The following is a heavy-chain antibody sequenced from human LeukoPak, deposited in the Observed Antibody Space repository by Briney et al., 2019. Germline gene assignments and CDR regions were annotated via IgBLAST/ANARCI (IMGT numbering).Heavy chain of an antibody. CDR2: INPSGGST. D-gene: IGHD1-26*01. CDR3: ARDGQWELKGGNWLDP. J-gene: IGHJ5*02. CDR1: GYTFTSYY. V-gene: IGHV1-46*01. Sequence: ASVKVSCKASGYTFTSYYIHWMRQAPGQGLEWMGIINPSGGSTSYAQKFQGRVTMTRDTSTSTVYMELSSLRSEDTAVYYCARDGQWELKGGNWLDPWGKGTLATVSS.